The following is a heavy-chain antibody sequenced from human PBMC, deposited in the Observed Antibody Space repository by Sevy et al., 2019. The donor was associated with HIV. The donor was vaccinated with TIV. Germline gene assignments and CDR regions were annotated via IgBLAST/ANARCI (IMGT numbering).Heavy chain of an antibody. CDR3: AREVGVATTGDNDAFDI. CDR2: IIPIFRTP. Sequence: ASVKVSCKASGDTFSTYGLSWVRQAPGQGLEWMGGIIPIFRTPNYAQKFQGRVTITADESASTAYMELSSLRSEDTALYYCAREVGVATTGDNDAFDIWGHGTLVTVSS. D-gene: IGHD7-27*01. V-gene: IGHV1-69*13. CDR1: GDTFSTYG. J-gene: IGHJ3*02.